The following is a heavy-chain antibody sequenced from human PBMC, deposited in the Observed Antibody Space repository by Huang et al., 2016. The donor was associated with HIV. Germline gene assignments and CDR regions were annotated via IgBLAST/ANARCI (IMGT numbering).Heavy chain of an antibody. CDR1: GSSISSSYY. CDR3: ARPLTGTTALGY. J-gene: IGHJ4*02. V-gene: IGHV4-39*01. CDR2: IYYSGNI. D-gene: IGHD1-20*01. Sequence: QLQLQESGPGLVKPSETLSLTCTVSGSSISSSYYGGWIRQPPGKGLGWIGNIYYSGNISYNPSLKSRVTISVDTSKNHISLKVDSVTAADTAVYYCARPLTGTTALGYWGQGTLVTVSS.